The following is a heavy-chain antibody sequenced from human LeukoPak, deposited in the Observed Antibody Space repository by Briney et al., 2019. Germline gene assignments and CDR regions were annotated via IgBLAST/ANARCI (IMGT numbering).Heavy chain of an antibody. CDR2: VKQDGSQK. CDR1: GFTFSTYW. J-gene: IGHJ4*02. V-gene: IGHV3-7*03. D-gene: IGHD3-3*01. Sequence: GGSLRLSCATSGFTFSTYWMTWVRQAPGKGLEWVANVKQDGSQKYYMDSVKGRFTISRDNAKNSLYLQMNSLRVEDTAVYYCARDVLGRSGEQLDYWGQGTLVTVSS. CDR3: ARDVLGRSGEQLDY.